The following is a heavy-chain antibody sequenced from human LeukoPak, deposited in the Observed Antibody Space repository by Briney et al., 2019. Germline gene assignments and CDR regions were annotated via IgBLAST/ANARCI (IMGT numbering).Heavy chain of an antibody. CDR2: INRSGST. CDR3: ARGVSFKRYCSSTSCYSAAFWFDP. CDR1: GGSFSGYY. V-gene: IGHV4-34*01. Sequence: SETLSLTCAVYGGSFSGYYWSWIRQPPGKGLEWIGEINRSGSTNYNPSLKSRVTISVDTSKNQFSLKLSSVTAADTAVYYCARGVSFKRYCSSTSCYSAAFWFDPWGQGTLVTVSS. J-gene: IGHJ5*02. D-gene: IGHD2-2*01.